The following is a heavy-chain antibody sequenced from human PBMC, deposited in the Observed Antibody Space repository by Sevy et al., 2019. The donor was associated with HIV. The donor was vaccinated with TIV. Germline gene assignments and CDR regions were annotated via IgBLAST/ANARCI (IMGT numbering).Heavy chain of an antibody. D-gene: IGHD1-1*01. CDR2: ISYDVINK. J-gene: IGHJ3*02. Sequence: GGSVRLSCAASGFTFSNYAMHWVRQTPGKGLEWLAVISYDVINKYYADSVKGRFTISRDNSKNTLYLQMNSLTTEDTAVYYCARLPPTRAFDIWGQGTLVTVSS. CDR3: ARLPPTRAFDI. CDR1: GFTFSNYA. V-gene: IGHV3-30*04.